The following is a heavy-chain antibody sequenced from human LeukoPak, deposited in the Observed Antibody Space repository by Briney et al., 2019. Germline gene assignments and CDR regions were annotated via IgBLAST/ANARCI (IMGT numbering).Heavy chain of an antibody. J-gene: IGHJ5*02. CDR2: IDASGGST. CDR1: GFTFSSYD. V-gene: IGHV3-23*01. D-gene: IGHD6-19*01. Sequence: GGSLRLSCAASGFTFSSYDMRWVRQAPGKGLEGGSSIDASGGSTYYADSVKGRFTISRDNSKNTFYLQMNSLRADDTAVYYCAKGSGSGWYGWFARWGQGTLVTVSS. CDR3: AKGSGSGWYGWFAR.